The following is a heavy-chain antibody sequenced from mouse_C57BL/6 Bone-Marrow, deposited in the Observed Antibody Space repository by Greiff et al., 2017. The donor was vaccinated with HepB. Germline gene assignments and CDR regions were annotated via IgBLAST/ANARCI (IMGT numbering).Heavy chain of an antibody. CDR3: ARNLDFDFPY. CDR1: GYTFTSYW. Sequence: QVQLQQSGAELVKPGASVKLSCKASGYTFTSYWMHWVKQRPGQGLEWIGMIHPNSGSTNYNVKFKSKATLTVDKSSSTAYMQLSSLTSEDSAVYYCARNLDFDFPYCGRGKLVTVTA. CDR2: IHPNSGST. V-gene: IGHV1-64*01. D-gene: IGHD1-3*01. J-gene: IGHJ3*01.